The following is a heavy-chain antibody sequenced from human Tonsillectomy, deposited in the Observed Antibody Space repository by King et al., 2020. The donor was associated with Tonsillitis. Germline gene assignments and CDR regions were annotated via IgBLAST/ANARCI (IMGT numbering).Heavy chain of an antibody. CDR2: ISFDGSTK. J-gene: IGHJ4*02. V-gene: IGHV3-30*04. CDR3: AKAPRPSSGYSGDH. Sequence: VQLVESGGGVVQPGRSLRLSCAVSGFTFSTYAMHWVRQAPGKGLEWVAFISFDGSTKKYADSVKGRFTISRDNSKNTLSLQMNSLKLEDTAVYYCAKAPRPSSGYSGDHWGQGILVTVSS. D-gene: IGHD3-22*01. CDR1: GFTFSTYA.